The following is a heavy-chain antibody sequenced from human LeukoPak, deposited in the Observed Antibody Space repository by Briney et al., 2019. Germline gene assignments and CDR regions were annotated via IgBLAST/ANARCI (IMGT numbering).Heavy chain of an antibody. CDR1: GGSFSGYY. CDR3: ARGAIVVVPAAIRRKGNWFDP. J-gene: IGHJ5*02. Sequence: SETLSLTCAVYGGSFSGYYWSWIRQPPGKGLEWIGEINHSGSTNYNPSLKSRVTISVDTSKIQFSLKLSSVTAADTAVYYCARGAIVVVPAAIRRKGNWFDPWGQGTLVTVSS. V-gene: IGHV4-34*01. D-gene: IGHD2-2*01. CDR2: INHSGST.